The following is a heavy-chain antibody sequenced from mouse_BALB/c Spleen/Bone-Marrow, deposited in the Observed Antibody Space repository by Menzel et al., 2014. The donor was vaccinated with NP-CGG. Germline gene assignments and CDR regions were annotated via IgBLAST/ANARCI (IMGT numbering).Heavy chain of an antibody. Sequence: EVQLQQSGTVLARPGASVKTSCKASGYTFTSYWMHWVKQRPGQGLEWIGAIYPGNSDTSYNQKFKGKAKLTAVTSTSTAYMELSSLTNEDSAVYYCTRVITAVLATRAMDYWGQGSSVTVSS. CDR3: TRVITAVLATRAMDY. CDR1: GYTFTSYW. D-gene: IGHD1-1*01. V-gene: IGHV1-5*01. CDR2: IYPGNSDT. J-gene: IGHJ4*01.